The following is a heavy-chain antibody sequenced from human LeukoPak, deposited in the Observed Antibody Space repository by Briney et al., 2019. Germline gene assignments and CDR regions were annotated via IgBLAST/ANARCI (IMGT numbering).Heavy chain of an antibody. CDR3: ARERGSYVDY. CDR2: ISAYNGNT. D-gene: IGHD5-18*01. J-gene: IGHJ4*02. V-gene: IGHV1-18*01. Sequence: GASVKVSCKASGYTFTSYGISWVRQAPGQGLEWMGWISAYNGNTNYAQKFQGRVTMTRDTSISTAYMELSGLRSDDTAVYYCARERGSYVDYWGQGTLVTVSS. CDR1: GYTFTSYG.